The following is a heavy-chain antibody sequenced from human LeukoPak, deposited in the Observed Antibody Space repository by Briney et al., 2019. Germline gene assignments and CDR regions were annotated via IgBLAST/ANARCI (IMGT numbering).Heavy chain of an antibody. CDR3: ARGRQWLPTDY. CDR2: VSAYNGHT. CDR1: GYTFTSYG. J-gene: IGHJ4*02. D-gene: IGHD6-19*01. V-gene: IGHV1-18*01. Sequence: ASVKVSCKASGYTFTSYGITWVRQAPGQGLEWMGWVSAYNGHTNYAQKFQGRVTMTTDTSTSTAYMELWSLRSDDTAMYYCARGRQWLPTDYWGQGTLVTVSS.